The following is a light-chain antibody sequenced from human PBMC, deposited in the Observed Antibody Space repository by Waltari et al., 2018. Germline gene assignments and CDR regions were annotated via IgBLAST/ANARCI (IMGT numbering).Light chain of an antibody. CDR1: SSDVGGYNL. Sequence: QSALTQPASVSGSPGQSITISCTGSSSDVGGYNLVSWHQQHPGKAPQLISYEVSNRPSGVSNRFSGSKSGNTASLTISGLQAEDEADYYCTSYITTRGDWVFGGGTKLTVL. V-gene: IGLV2-14*01. CDR3: TSYITTRGDWV. J-gene: IGLJ3*02. CDR2: EVS.